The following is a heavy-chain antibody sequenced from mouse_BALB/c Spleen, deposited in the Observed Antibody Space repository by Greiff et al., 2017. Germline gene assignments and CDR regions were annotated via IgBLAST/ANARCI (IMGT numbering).Heavy chain of an antibody. J-gene: IGHJ1*01. CDR3: ASYRYDWYFDV. CDR1: GFTFSSYA. CDR2: ISSGGST. Sequence: EVQGVESGGGLVKPGGSLKLSCAASGFTFSSYAMSWVRQTPEKRLEWVASISSGGSTYYPDSVKGRFTISRDNARNILYLQMSSLRSEDTAMYYCASYRYDWYFDVWGAGTTVTVSS. D-gene: IGHD2-14*01. V-gene: IGHV5-6-5*01.